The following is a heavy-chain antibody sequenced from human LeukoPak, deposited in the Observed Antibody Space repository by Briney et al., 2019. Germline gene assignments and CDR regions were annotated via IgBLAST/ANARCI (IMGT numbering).Heavy chain of an antibody. V-gene: IGHV3-11*01. Sequence: GGSLRLSCAASGFTFSDYYMTWIRQAPGKGLEWISFISRSGDSLYYADSVEGRFTISRDNAQDSVYLEMNSLRAEDTAVYYCAREVVIVPDYYYYGLDVWGQGTTVTVSS. CDR1: GFTFSDYY. CDR2: ISRSGDSL. J-gene: IGHJ6*02. CDR3: AREVVIVPDYYYYGLDV. D-gene: IGHD2/OR15-2a*01.